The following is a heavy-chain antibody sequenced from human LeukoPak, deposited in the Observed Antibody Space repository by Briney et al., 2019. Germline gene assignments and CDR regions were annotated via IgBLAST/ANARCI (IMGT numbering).Heavy chain of an antibody. D-gene: IGHD3-3*01. CDR2: ISAYNGNT. CDR1: GYTFTSYG. CDR3: SRSTSIAIFREW. Sequence: GASVQVSFKASGYTFTSYGISWVRQAPGQGLEWMGCISAYNGNTNYAQKLQGRVTMTTDTSTRTAYMELRSLRSDDTAVYYCSRSTSIAIFREWWGQGTLVIVSS. J-gene: IGHJ1*01. V-gene: IGHV1-18*01.